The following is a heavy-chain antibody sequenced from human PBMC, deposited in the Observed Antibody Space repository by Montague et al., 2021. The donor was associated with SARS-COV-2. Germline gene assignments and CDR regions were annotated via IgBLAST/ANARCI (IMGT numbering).Heavy chain of an antibody. V-gene: IGHV4-59*01. D-gene: IGHD5-18*01. CDR1: GGSISGYN. CDR2: LYDTRNT. Sequence: SETLSLTCTVSGGSISGYNWSWNGRPPGTRPDRMGNLYDTRNTNHNPSLKRRVTISEDTSKNQFSLRLTSVTAADTAVYYCARDFRLQLWQTNYYFGLWGRGTLVSVSS. J-gene: IGHJ2*01. CDR3: ARDFRLQLWQTNYYFGL.